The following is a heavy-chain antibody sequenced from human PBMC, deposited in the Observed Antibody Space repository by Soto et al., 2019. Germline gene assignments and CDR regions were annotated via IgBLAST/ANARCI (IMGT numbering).Heavy chain of an antibody. J-gene: IGHJ4*02. CDR2: IKQDGREQ. D-gene: IGHD5-12*01. CDR3: ARDGVATINY. Sequence: GGSLRLSCAASGFIFSNYWMSWVRQAPGKGLEWVANIKQDGREQYYVDSVKGRFTISRDNAKNSLYPQMNSLRAEDTAVYYCARDGVATINYWGQGTLVTVSS. CDR1: GFIFSNYW. V-gene: IGHV3-7*01.